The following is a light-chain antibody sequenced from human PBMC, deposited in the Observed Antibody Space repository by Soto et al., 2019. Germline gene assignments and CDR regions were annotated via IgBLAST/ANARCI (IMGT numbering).Light chain of an antibody. CDR1: QSVLYSSNNKNY. CDR3: QQYYKTPLT. CDR2: WAS. V-gene: IGKV4-1*01. J-gene: IGKJ4*01. Sequence: DMVMTQSPDSLAVSLGERATINCKSSQSVLYSSNNKNYLAWYQQRPGQPPKLLLYWASTRESGVPDRFSGSGSGTDFILTISSLQAEDVAVYFCQQYYKTPLTFGGGTKVEIK.